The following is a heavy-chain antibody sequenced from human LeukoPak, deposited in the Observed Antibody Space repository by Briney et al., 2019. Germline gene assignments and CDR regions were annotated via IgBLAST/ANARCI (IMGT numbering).Heavy chain of an antibody. CDR2: ISWNSVSI. J-gene: IGHJ4*02. Sequence: GRSLRLSCTASGFTFDDYAMHWVRQGPGKGLEWVAGISWNSVSICCGGSVKGRFTISRDNAKNYLFLQMTSLREEDTALYYCVKEGGSSGWYYFDDWGQGILVTVSS. CDR1: GFTFDDYA. CDR3: VKEGGSSGWYYFDD. D-gene: IGHD6-19*01. V-gene: IGHV3-9*01.